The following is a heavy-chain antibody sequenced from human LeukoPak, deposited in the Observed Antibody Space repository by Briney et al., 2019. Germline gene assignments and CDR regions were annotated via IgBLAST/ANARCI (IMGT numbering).Heavy chain of an antibody. D-gene: IGHD3-10*01. Sequence: PSETLSLTCTVSGDSISNSAYYWLWIRQPPGKGLEWIGTITNTGNTYSNPSLKSRVTISIHTSKTQISLKLTSVTAADTAVFYCARKTPGTSVDVWGQGTPVTVSS. CDR3: ARKTPGTSVDV. CDR2: ITNTGNT. J-gene: IGHJ6*02. CDR1: GDSISNSAYY. V-gene: IGHV4-39*01.